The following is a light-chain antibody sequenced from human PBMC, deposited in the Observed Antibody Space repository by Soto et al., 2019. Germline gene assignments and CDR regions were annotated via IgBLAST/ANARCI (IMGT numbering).Light chain of an antibody. Sequence: EIVLTQSPSTLSLSAGERATLSCRASQSVGGFLAWYQQRSGQTPRLLIYDASKRALGIPARFSGSGSGTDFTLTISNLEPEDFAVYYYQHPNNWLCTFGPGTKVDIK. J-gene: IGKJ3*01. V-gene: IGKV3-11*01. CDR2: DAS. CDR3: QHPNNWLCT. CDR1: QSVGGF.